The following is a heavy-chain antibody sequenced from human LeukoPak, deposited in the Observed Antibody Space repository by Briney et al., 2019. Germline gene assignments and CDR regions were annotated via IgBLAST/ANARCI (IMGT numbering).Heavy chain of an antibody. CDR1: GGSISGYY. V-gene: IGHV4-59*01. J-gene: IGHJ4*02. CDR3: ARHGGWGSTFDY. Sequence: SETLSLTCTVSGGSISGYYWSWIRQPPGEGLEWIGDIFYSGSTNYNPSLRSRVTISVDTSKNQFSLKLRSVTAADTAVYCCARHGGWGSTFDYWGQGTLVTVSS. CDR2: IFYSGST. D-gene: IGHD1-1*01.